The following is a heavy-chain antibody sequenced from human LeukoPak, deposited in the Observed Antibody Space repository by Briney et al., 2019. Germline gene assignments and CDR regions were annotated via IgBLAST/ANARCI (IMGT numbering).Heavy chain of an antibody. CDR2: ISTYNGET. CDR3: ARGVDDFGDFCFDY. V-gene: IGHV1-18*01. CDR1: GYTFTSYG. D-gene: IGHD4-17*01. J-gene: IGHJ4*02. Sequence: GASVKVSCKASGYTFTSYGISWVRQVPGQGLEWMGWISTYNGETNYAEKVQGRVTLTTDTSTNTACMEMRSLRSDDTAIYYCARGVDDFGDFCFDYWGRGTQVTVSS.